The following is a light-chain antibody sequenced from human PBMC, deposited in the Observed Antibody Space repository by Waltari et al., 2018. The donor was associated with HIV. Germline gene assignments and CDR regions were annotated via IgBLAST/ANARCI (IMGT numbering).Light chain of an antibody. V-gene: IGKV1-39*01. J-gene: IGKJ4*01. CDR3: QQSYSTPLT. Sequence: EIQLTQSPSSLSASSGDNVTISCRASQTIETYLNWYHQKPGKAPNLLIHGASSLQSGVPSRFSGSGSGTQFTLTISSLQPEDCGIYYCQQSYSTPLTFGGGTKL. CDR2: GAS. CDR1: QTIETY.